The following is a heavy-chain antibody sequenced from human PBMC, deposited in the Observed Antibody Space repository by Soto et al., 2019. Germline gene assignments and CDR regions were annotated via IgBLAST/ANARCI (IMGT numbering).Heavy chain of an antibody. Sequence: QLVQSGPEVKKPGASVEVSCKASGYTFSSYTISWVRQAPGQGLEWMGWISPYNGNTKYTQKLQGRLTMTTDTSTSTAYMELRSLRSDDTAVYYCARADYGVDDYWGQGTLVTVSS. CDR1: GYTFSSYT. J-gene: IGHJ4*02. V-gene: IGHV1-18*01. CDR3: ARADYGVDDY. CDR2: ISPYNGNT. D-gene: IGHD3-16*01.